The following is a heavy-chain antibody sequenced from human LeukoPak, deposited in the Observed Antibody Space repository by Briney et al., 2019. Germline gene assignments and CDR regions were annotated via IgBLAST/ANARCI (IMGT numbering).Heavy chain of an antibody. CDR2: ISYGGST. CDR3: ARGPGASDY. J-gene: IGHJ4*02. CDR1: GGSISGYY. Sequence: SETLSLTCTVSGGSISGYYWSWIRQPPGKGLEWIGYISYGGSTYYNPSLKSRVTISVDTSKNQFSLKLSSVTAADTAVYYCARGPGASDYWGQGTLVTVSS. V-gene: IGHV4-59*01. D-gene: IGHD3-10*01.